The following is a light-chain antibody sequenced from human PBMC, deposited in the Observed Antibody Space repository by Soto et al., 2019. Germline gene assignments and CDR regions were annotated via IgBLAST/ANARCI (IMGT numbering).Light chain of an antibody. CDR1: QSVSSN. V-gene: IGKV3-15*01. Sequence: EIVMTQSPATLSVCPGERATLSCRASQSVSSNLAWYQQKPGQAPRLLIYGASTRATGIPARFSGSGSGTEFTLTISSLQSEDFAVYYCQQYNNWPTTFGQGTKVAIK. CDR3: QQYNNWPTT. CDR2: GAS. J-gene: IGKJ1*01.